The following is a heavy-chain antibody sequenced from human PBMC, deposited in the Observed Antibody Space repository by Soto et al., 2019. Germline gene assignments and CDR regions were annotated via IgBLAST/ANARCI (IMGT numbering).Heavy chain of an antibody. CDR1: GESLSASY. D-gene: IGHD3-22*01. J-gene: IGHJ5*02. Sequence: SETLSLTCAVYGESLSASYWSWIRQPPEKGLEWIGDISHSGSADYNPSLKSRVSISIDKSKNQFSLNLSSVTAADTAVYYCARRSRITMIVVPYTWLDPWGPGTLVT. CDR3: ARRSRITMIVVPYTWLDP. CDR2: ISHSGSA. V-gene: IGHV4-34*01.